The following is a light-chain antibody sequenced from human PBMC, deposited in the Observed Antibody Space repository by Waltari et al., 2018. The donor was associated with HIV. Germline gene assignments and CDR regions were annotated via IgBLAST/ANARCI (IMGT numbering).Light chain of an antibody. CDR1: QGISSY. Sequence: DIQLTQSPSFLSASVGDRITITCRASQGISSYLAWYQQKPGKAPKLLIYAASTLQSGVPSRFSGSGSGTDFTLTINTLQADDFATYYCQQTYSTPRTFGPGTKLDIK. CDR3: QQTYSTPRT. V-gene: IGKV1-39*01. CDR2: AAS. J-gene: IGKJ3*01.